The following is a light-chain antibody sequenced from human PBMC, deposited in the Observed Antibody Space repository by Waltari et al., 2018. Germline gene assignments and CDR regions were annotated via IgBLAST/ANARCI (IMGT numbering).Light chain of an antibody. Sequence: EIVLTQSPGTLSLSPGERVTLSCRASQSVSRALAWYQQKPGQAPRLLLYGASTRATGIPDRFSGSGSGTDFSLTISRLEPEDFAVYYCQRYVRLPVTFGQGTKVEIK. J-gene: IGKJ1*01. CDR2: GAS. CDR1: QSVSRA. CDR3: QRYVRLPVT. V-gene: IGKV3-20*01.